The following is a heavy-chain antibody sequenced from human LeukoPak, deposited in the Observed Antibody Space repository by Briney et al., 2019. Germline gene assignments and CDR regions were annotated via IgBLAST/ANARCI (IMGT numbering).Heavy chain of an antibody. J-gene: IGHJ4*02. CDR3: ARGPQTYYYDSSGYYSDY. Sequence: GGSLRLSCAASGFTFSNYGMHWVRQAPGKGLEWVAFIRYDGSDRYYADSVKGRFTISRDNSKNTLYLQMNSLRAEDTAVYYCARGPQTYYYDSSGYYSDYWGQGTLVTVSS. D-gene: IGHD3-22*01. V-gene: IGHV3-30*02. CDR1: GFTFSNYG. CDR2: IRYDGSDR.